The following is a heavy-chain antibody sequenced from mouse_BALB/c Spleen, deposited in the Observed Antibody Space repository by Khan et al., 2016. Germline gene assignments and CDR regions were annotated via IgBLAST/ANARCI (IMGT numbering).Heavy chain of an antibody. J-gene: IGHJ1*01. V-gene: IGHV4-1*02. CDR2: INPDSSTI. CDR1: GFDFSRYW. CDR3: ASTFWYFDV. Sequence: EVKLLESGGGLVQPGGSLKLSCAASGFDFSRYWMSWVRQAPGKGLEWIGEINPDSSTINYTPSLKDKFIISRDNAKNTMFLQLSKVRSEDTAINYCASTFWYFDVWGAGTTVTVSS.